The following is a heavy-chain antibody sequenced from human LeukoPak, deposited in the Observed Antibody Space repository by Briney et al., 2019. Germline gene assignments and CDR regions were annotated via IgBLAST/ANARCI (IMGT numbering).Heavy chain of an antibody. CDR3: ARAPAMGGPGIAAAGTFHY. CDR2: INPNSGGT. D-gene: IGHD6-13*01. Sequence: ASVKVSCKASGYTFTGYYMHWVRQAPGQGLEWMGRINPNSGGTNYAQKFQGRVTMTRDTSISAAYMELSRLRSDDTAVYYCARAPAMGGPGIAAAGTFHYWGQGTLVTASS. J-gene: IGHJ4*02. V-gene: IGHV1-2*06. CDR1: GYTFTGYY.